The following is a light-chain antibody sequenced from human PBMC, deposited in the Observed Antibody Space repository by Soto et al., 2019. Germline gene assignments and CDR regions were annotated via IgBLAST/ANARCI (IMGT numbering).Light chain of an antibody. CDR3: QQCHATPLT. CDR1: QGISSW. Sequence: DIQMTQSPSSVSASVGDRVSITCRASQGISSWLAWYQQKPGKPPKLLIYAASILQSGVPPRFSGSGSGTDFTLTISSLQPEDVGMYYCQQCHATPLTFGQGTRLDI. CDR2: AAS. V-gene: IGKV1-12*01. J-gene: IGKJ5*01.